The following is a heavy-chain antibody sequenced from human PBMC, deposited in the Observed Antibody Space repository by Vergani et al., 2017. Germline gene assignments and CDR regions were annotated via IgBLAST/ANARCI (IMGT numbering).Heavy chain of an antibody. D-gene: IGHD2-15*01. CDR3: ATECHLYCSGGSSYPRTYYYYYGMDV. CDR2: IIPIFGTA. V-gene: IGHV1-69*06. CDR1: GGTFSSYA. J-gene: IGHJ6*04. Sequence: QVQLVQSGAEVKKPGSSVKVSCKASGGTFSSYAISWVRQAPGQGLEWMGGIIPIFGTANYAQKSQGRVTITADKSTSTAYLEVSSLRSEDTAVYYCATECHLYCSGGSSYPRTYYYYYGMDVWGEGRTLTAPS.